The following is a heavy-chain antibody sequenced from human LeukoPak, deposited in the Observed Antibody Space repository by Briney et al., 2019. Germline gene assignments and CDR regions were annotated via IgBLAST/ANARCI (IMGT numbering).Heavy chain of an antibody. CDR2: IWNDGSNK. CDR3: AREDYNDSGWYFDL. D-gene: IGHD4-17*01. J-gene: IGHJ2*01. Sequence: GGSLRLSCAASGFTFNNYDIHWVRQAPGKGLEGVAVIWNDGSNKYYADSVKGRFTISRDNSKNTLYLQMNSLRAEDTAVYYCAREDYNDSGWYFDLWGRGTLVTVSS. CDR1: GFTFNNYD. V-gene: IGHV3-33*01.